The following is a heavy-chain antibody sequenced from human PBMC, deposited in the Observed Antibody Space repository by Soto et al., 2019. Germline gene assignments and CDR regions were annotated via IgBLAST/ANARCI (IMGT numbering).Heavy chain of an antibody. J-gene: IGHJ4*02. CDR3: ATPAYDH. Sequence: GGSLRLSCAASGFIFSTSGSAFSRYAMTWVRQTPGKALEWVSSISGSGVRTYYSDSVRGRFTISRDNSKDRLYLEMNSVRAEDTAVYYCATPAYDHWGQGTLVTVSS. CDR1: GFIFSTSGSAFSRYA. D-gene: IGHD3-16*01. V-gene: IGHV3-23*01. CDR2: ISGSGVRT.